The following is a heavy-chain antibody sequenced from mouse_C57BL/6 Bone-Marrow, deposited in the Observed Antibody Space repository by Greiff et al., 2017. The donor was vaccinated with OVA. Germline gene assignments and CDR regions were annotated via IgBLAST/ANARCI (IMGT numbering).Heavy chain of an antibody. V-gene: IGHV1-15*01. CDR2: IDPETGGT. J-gene: IGHJ2*01. D-gene: IGHD2-3*01. CDR3: TRQMADFDY. CDR1: GYTFTDYE. Sequence: QVQLQQSGAELVRPGASVTLSCKASGYTFTDYEMHWVKQTPVHGLEWIGAIDPETGGTAYNQKFKGKAMLTADKSSSTAYMELRSLTSEDSAVYYCTRQMADFDYWGQGTTLTVSS.